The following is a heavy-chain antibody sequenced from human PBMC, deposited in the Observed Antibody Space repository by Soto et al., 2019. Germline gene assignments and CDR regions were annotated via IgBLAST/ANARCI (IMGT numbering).Heavy chain of an antibody. CDR1: GFTFSNAW. CDR2: IKSKTDGGTT. Sequence: PGGSLRLSCAASGFTFSNAWMNWVRQAPGKGLEWVGRIKSKTDGGTTDYAAPVKGRFTISRDDSKNTLYLQMNSLKTEDTAVYYCTTDVALDGYNPPFDYWGQGTLVTVSS. J-gene: IGHJ4*02. D-gene: IGHD5-12*01. V-gene: IGHV3-15*07. CDR3: TTDVALDGYNPPFDY.